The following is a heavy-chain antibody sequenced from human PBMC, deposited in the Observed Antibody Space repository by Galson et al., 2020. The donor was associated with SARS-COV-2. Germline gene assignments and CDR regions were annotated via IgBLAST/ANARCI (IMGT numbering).Heavy chain of an antibody. CDR3: ARQGVNMIVLVTVPGWYFVL. CDR2: VYPSGTT. V-gene: IGHV4-38-2*02. CDR1: GYSVSTTNY. Sequence: SQTLSLTCTVSGYSVSTTNYWGWVRQPPGRGLEWIGSVYPSGTTYYNPSLKSRVTISVDTSKNQFSLRLDSVTAADTALYYCARQGVNMIVLVTVPGWYFVLWGRVTLVTVSS. D-gene: IGHD3-22*01. J-gene: IGHJ2*01.